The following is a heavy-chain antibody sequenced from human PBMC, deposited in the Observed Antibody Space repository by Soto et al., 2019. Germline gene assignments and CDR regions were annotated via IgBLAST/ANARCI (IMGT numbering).Heavy chain of an antibody. Sequence: PSETLSLTCTVSGGSVSNGSYYWSWIRQPPGKGLEWIGYIYYSGSTNYNPSLKSRVTISVDTSKNQFSLKLSSVTAADTAVYYCARERGDDAFDIWGQGTMVTVSS. CDR3: ARERGDDAFDI. V-gene: IGHV4-61*01. J-gene: IGHJ3*02. CDR1: GGSVSNGSYY. CDR2: IYYSGST. D-gene: IGHD3-10*01.